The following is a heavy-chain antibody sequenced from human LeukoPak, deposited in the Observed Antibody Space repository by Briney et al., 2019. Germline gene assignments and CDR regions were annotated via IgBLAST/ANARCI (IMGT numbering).Heavy chain of an antibody. J-gene: IGHJ4*02. V-gene: IGHV4-31*03. Sequence: PSQTLSLTCTVSGGSISSGGYYWSWIRQHPGKGLEWIGYIYYSGSTYYNPSLKSRVTISVDTSKNQFSLKLSSVTAADTAVYYCARDGGSSWRTFLEIWGLGTLVTVSS. CDR3: ARDGGSSWRTFLEI. CDR2: IYYSGST. D-gene: IGHD6-13*01. CDR1: GGSISSGGYY.